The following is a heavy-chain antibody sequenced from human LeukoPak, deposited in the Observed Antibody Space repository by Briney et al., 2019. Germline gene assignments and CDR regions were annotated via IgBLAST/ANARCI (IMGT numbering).Heavy chain of an antibody. V-gene: IGHV4-31*03. J-gene: IGHJ4*02. CDR1: GGSISSGGYY. CDR2: IYYSGST. D-gene: IGHD3-3*01. Sequence: SPSETLSLTCTVSGGSISSGGYYWSWIRQHPGKGLEWIGYIYYSGSTYYNPSLKSRVTISVDTSKNQFSLKLSSVTAADTAVYYCARLSGFWSGYYYFDYWGQGTLVTVSS. CDR3: ARLSGFWSGYYYFDY.